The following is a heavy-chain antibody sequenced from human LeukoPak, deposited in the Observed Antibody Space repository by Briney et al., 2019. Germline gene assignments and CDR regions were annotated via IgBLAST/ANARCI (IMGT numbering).Heavy chain of an antibody. CDR1: GFTFSSYA. J-gene: IGHJ4*02. CDR2: VRYDGSDI. Sequence: PGGSLRLSCAASGFTFSSYAMHWVRQAPGKGLRWVAFVRYDGSDIYYADSVKGRFTISRDNSKNTLWLQMNSLRPEDTAVYFCAKGLNVASPFDYWGQGTLVTVSS. CDR3: AKGLNVASPFDY. D-gene: IGHD2-21*01. V-gene: IGHV3-30*02.